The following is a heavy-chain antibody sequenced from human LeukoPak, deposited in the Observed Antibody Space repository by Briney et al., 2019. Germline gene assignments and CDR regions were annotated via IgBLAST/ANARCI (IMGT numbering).Heavy chain of an antibody. CDR1: GFTFSSYA. D-gene: IGHD6-13*01. CDR3: VRDGDSSSWNFDY. Sequence: GGSLRLSCAASGFTFSSYAMSWVRQAPDKGLEWVAFILVGGSDTFYTDSVKGRFTISRDNSKNTVFLQMNSLRVEDTAIYYCVRDGDSSSWNFDYWGQGTLVTVSS. CDR2: ILVGGSDT. J-gene: IGHJ4*02. V-gene: IGHV3-33*08.